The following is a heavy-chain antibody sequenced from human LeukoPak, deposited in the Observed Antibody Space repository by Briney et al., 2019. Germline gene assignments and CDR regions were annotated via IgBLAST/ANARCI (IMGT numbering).Heavy chain of an antibody. D-gene: IGHD3-10*01. V-gene: IGHV3-9*01. J-gene: IGHJ6*02. Sequence: KSGGSLRFSCAASGFTFDDYARHWVRQAPGKGLEWVSGISWNSGSIGYADSVKGRFTISRDNAKNSLYLQMNSLRAEDTALYYCAKDVEAARGLLGYYYYYYGMDVWGQGTTVTVSS. CDR3: AKDVEAARGLLGYYYYYYGMDV. CDR2: ISWNSGSI. CDR1: GFTFDDYA.